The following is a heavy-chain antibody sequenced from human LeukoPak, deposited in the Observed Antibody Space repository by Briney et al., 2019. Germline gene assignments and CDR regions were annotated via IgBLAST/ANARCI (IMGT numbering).Heavy chain of an antibody. Sequence: PSETLSLTRTVSGGSTSSYYWSWIRQPPGKGLVWIGYIYYSGSTNYNPSLKSRVAISIDTSKNQFSLKLSSVTAADTAVYYCARLSPSGGTTGIIDYWGQGTLVTVSS. J-gene: IGHJ4*02. D-gene: IGHD1-1*01. CDR3: ARLSPSGGTTGIIDY. CDR2: IYYSGST. V-gene: IGHV4-59*08. CDR1: GGSTSSYY.